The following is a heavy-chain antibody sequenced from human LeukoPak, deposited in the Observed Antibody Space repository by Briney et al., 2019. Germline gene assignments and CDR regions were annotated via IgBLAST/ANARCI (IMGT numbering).Heavy chain of an antibody. V-gene: IGHV1-2*04. CDR2: INPNSGGT. CDR1: GYTFTGYY. Sequence: GASVKVSCKASGYTFTGYYMHWVRQAPGQGLEWMGWINPNSGGTNYAQKFQGWVTMTRDTSISTAYMELSRLRSDDTAVYYCARGHYYYGSGSYYQIDYWGQGTLVTVSS. D-gene: IGHD3-10*01. J-gene: IGHJ4*02. CDR3: ARGHYYYGSGSYYQIDY.